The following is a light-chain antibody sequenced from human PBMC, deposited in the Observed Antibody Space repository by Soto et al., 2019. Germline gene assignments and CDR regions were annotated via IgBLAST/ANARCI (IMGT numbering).Light chain of an antibody. Sequence: EIVLTHSPGTLSLSPWEIATLSCRASQSVSTPYLAWYQQKPGQAPRLLIYGASNRATGIPDRFSGSGSGTDFTLTISRLEPEDFAVYYCQQYGSSGTFGQGTKVDIK. CDR2: GAS. J-gene: IGKJ1*01. V-gene: IGKV3-20*01. CDR3: QQYGSSGT. CDR1: QSVSTPY.